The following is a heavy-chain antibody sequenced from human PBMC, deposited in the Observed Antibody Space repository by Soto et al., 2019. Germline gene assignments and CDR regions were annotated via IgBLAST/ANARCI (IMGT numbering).Heavy chain of an antibody. Sequence: QVQLQESGPGLVKPSQTLSLTCTVSGGCISSGGYYWSWIRQHPGKGLEWIGYIYYSGSTYYNPSLTSRVTISVHTSKNQFSLKLSSVTAADTAVYYCAREAVGVADWFDLWGQGTLVTVSS. CDR3: AREAVGVADWFDL. CDR1: GGCISSGGYY. CDR2: IYYSGST. D-gene: IGHD2-15*01. J-gene: IGHJ5*02. V-gene: IGHV4-31*03.